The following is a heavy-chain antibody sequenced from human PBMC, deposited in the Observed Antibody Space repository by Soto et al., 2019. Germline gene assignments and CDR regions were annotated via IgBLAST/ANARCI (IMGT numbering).Heavy chain of an antibody. CDR1: GGTFSSYT. CDR2: IIPILGIA. J-gene: IGHJ5*02. Sequence: GASVKVSCKASGGTFSSYTISWVRQAPGQGLEWMGRIIPILGIANYAQKFQGRVTITADKSTSTAYMELSSLRSEDTAVYYCARDRETILSPNWFDPWGQGTLVTVSS. D-gene: IGHD1-26*01. V-gene: IGHV1-69*04. CDR3: ARDRETILSPNWFDP.